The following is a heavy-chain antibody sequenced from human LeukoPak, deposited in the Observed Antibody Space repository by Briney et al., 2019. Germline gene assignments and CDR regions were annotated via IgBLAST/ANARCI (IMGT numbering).Heavy chain of an antibody. CDR1: GGSFSGYY. V-gene: IGHV4-31*11. J-gene: IGHJ5*02. Sequence: PSETLSLTCAVYGGSFSGYYWSWIRQHPGKGLEWIGYIYYSGSTYYNPSLKSRVTISVDTFKNQFSLKLSSVTAADTAVYYCARGGARSGFDPWGQGTLVTVST. CDR3: ARGGARSGFDP. CDR2: IYYSGST.